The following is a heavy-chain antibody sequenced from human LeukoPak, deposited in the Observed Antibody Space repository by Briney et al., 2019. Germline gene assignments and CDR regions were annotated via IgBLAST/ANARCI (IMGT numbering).Heavy chain of an antibody. CDR1: GFTFDDYA. V-gene: IGHV3-9*01. CDR2: ISWNSGSI. J-gene: IGHJ3*02. Sequence: GGSLRLSCAASGFTFDDYAMHWVRQAPGKGLEWVSGISWNSGSIGYADSVKGRFTISRDNAKNSLYLQMNSLRAEDTALYYCAKSRPSSCSGGSCYRDAFDIWGQGTMVTVSS. D-gene: IGHD2-15*01. CDR3: AKSRPSSCSGGSCYRDAFDI.